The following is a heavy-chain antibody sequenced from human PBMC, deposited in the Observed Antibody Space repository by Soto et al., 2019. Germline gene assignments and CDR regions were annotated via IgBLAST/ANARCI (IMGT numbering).Heavy chain of an antibody. CDR2: ISAYNGNT. V-gene: IGHV1-18*04. J-gene: IGHJ4*02. CDR1: GYTFTSYG. CDR3: ASDSYYYDSSGYGDFFY. D-gene: IGHD3-22*01. Sequence: GASVKVSCKASGYTFTSYGISWVRQAPGQGLEWMGWISAYNGNTNYAQKLQGRVTMTTDTSTSTAYMELRSLRSDDTAVYYCASDSYYYDSSGYGDFFYWGQGTLVTVSS.